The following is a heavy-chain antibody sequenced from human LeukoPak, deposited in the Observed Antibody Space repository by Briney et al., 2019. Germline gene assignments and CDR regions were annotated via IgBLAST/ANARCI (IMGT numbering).Heavy chain of an antibody. CDR3: ARPGQWLVRGFDY. D-gene: IGHD6-19*01. J-gene: IGHJ4*02. Sequence: SETLSLTCAVYGGSFSGYYWSWIRQPPGKGLGWIGEINHSGSTNYNPSLKSRVTVSVDTSKNQFSLKLSSVTAADTAVYYCARPGQWLVRGFDYWGQGTLVTVSS. CDR2: INHSGST. CDR1: GGSFSGYY. V-gene: IGHV4-34*01.